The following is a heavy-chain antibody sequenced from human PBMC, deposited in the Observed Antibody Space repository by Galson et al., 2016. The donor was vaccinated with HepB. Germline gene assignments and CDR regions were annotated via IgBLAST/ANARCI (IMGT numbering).Heavy chain of an antibody. V-gene: IGHV3-21*01. CDR1: GFTFSSYS. CDR2: ISRSSSYI. CDR3: ARSGEPS. Sequence: SLRLSCAASGFTFSSYSINWVRQAPGKGLEWVSSISRSSSYIYYADSVKGRLTISRDNAKKSLYLQMDSLRAEDTAVYYCARSGEPSWGQGTLVTVSS. D-gene: IGHD4-17*01. J-gene: IGHJ5*02.